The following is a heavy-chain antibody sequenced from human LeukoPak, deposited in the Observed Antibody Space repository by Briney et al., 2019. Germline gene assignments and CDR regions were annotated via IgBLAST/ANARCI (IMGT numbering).Heavy chain of an antibody. CDR1: GGSISTYY. V-gene: IGHV4-59*12. D-gene: IGHD6-13*01. J-gene: IGHJ6*03. CDR3: ARDSSSYYYYYYMDV. Sequence: SETLSLTCTVSGGSISTYYWSWIRQPPGKWLEWIGSIYYSGSTYYNPSLKSRVTISVDTSKNQFSLKLSSVTAADTAVYYCARDSSSYYYYYYMDVWGKGTTVTVSS. CDR2: IYYSGST.